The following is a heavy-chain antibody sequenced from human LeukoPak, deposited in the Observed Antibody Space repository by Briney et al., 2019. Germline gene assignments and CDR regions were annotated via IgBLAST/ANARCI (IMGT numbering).Heavy chain of an antibody. D-gene: IGHD6-6*01. Sequence: PSETLSLTCAVSGGSISSYYWSWIRQPPGKGLEWIGYVYYSGSTYYNPSLKSRVTISVDTSKNQFSLKLSSVTAADTAVYYCARGSSSSADWFDPWGQGTLVTVSS. J-gene: IGHJ5*02. CDR2: VYYSGST. CDR3: ARGSSSSADWFDP. CDR1: GGSISSYY. V-gene: IGHV4-59*12.